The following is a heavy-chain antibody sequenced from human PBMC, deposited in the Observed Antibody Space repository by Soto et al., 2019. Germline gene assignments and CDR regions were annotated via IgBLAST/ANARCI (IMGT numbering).Heavy chain of an antibody. D-gene: IGHD2-15*01. CDR1: SGTISSSNW. CDR3: AGLGMVAAHREFDP. J-gene: IGHJ5*02. CDR2: INQSGSP. V-gene: IGHV4-4*02. Sequence: QVQLQESGPGLVKPSGTLSLTCAVPSGTISSSNWWTWVRQPPGKGLGWIGEINQSGSPNYNPSLRSRVTISVDKSKSHFFLKLSSVTAADTAIYYCAGLGMVAAHREFDPWGQGTLVTVSS.